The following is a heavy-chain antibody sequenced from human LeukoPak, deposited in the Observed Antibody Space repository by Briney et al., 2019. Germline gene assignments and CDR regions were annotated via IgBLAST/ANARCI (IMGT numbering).Heavy chain of an antibody. J-gene: IGHJ4*02. V-gene: IGHV3-9*01. CDR3: AKDTSVAVTTFDY. D-gene: IGHD6-19*01. Sequence: PGRSLRLSCAASGFTFDDYAMHWVRQAPGKGLEWVSGISWNSGSIGYADSVKGRFTISRDNAKNSLYLQMNSLRAEDTALYYRAKDTSVAVTTFDYWGQGTLVTVSS. CDR1: GFTFDDYA. CDR2: ISWNSGSI.